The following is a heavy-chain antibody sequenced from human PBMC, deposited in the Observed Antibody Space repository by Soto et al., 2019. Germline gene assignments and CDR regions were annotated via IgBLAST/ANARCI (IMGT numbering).Heavy chain of an antibody. J-gene: IGHJ3*02. CDR2: MSHSGGP. D-gene: IGHD1-1*01. Sequence: QVQLQQWGAGLFKPSETLSLTCAVYGGFVSSGSYYWRWLRQPPGKGLEWIGKMSHSGGPLFNPSLKSPVTISVDTPKSQFPLKMRSVTAADTALYYCARVERGTATTVVDAFDIWGPGTMVTVSS. CDR3: ARVERGTATTVVDAFDI. CDR1: GGFVSSGSYY. V-gene: IGHV4-34*01.